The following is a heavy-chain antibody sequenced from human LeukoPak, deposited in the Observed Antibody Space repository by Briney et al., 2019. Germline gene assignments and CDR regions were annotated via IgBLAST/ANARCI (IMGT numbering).Heavy chain of an antibody. CDR3: GRGSRISDY. V-gene: IGHV3-7*01. D-gene: IGHD2-15*01. CDR1: GFIFSSYW. J-gene: IGHJ4*02. Sequence: GGSLRLSCEVSGFIFSSYWMSWVRQAPGKGPEWVAHIKEDGSEKDYVDSVKGRFTISRDNGKNSLYLQMNSLRAEDTAVYYCGRGSRISDYWGQGTQVTVSS. CDR2: IKEDGSEK.